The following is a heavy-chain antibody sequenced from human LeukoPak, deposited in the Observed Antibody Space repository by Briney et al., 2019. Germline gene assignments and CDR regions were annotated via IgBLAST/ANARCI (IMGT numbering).Heavy chain of an antibody. CDR3: ATQHYGLFDY. V-gene: IGHV3-7*01. J-gene: IGHJ4*02. CDR1: GFTFGIYW. Sequence: PGGSLRRSCAASGFTFGIYWMSWVRQAPGKGLEWVANIKQDGSEKYYVDSVKGRFIISRDNAKNSLYLQMNSLRDEDTAVYYCATQHYGLFDYWGQGIMVTVSS. D-gene: IGHD4-17*01. CDR2: IKQDGSEK.